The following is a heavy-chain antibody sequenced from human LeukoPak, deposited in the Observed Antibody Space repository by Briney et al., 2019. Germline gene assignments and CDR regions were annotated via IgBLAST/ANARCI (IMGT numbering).Heavy chain of an antibody. CDR2: IKSKTDGGTT. D-gene: IGHD3-9*01. Sequence: GGSLRLSCAASGFTFSNAWMNWVRQAPGKGLEWVGRIKSKTDGGTTDYAAPVKGRFTISRDDSKNTLYLQMNSLKTEDTAVYYCTTDPWGYFDWLYYRNYWGQGTLVTVSS. V-gene: IGHV3-15*07. CDR3: TTDPWGYFDWLYYRNY. J-gene: IGHJ4*02. CDR1: GFTFSNAW.